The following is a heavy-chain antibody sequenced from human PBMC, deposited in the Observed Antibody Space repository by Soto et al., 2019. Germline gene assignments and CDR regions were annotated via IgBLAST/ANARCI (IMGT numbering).Heavy chain of an antibody. Sequence: QVQLQESGPGLVKPSGTLSLTCDVSGGSISSSKWWSWVRQPPGKGLEWIGEIYHSGSTNYNSSLKSRGTISVDQSKSPFSPKVSSVAAADTALYYCASKDYADFGWFDPWGQGTLVTVSS. J-gene: IGHJ5*02. CDR3: ASKDYADFGWFDP. CDR2: IYHSGST. CDR1: GGSISSSKW. D-gene: IGHD4-17*01. V-gene: IGHV4-4*02.